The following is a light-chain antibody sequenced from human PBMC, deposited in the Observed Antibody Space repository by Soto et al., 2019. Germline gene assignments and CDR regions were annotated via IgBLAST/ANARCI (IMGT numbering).Light chain of an antibody. CDR3: QQYYSNALT. J-gene: IGKJ4*01. CDR1: QSVLYSSNNKNY. V-gene: IGKV4-1*01. Sequence: DIVMTQSPDSLAVSLGERATINCKSSQSVLYSSNNKNYLAWYQQKPGQPPKLLIYWASTRESGVPDRFSGSGSATDFTLTISSLQAEDVAVYYCQQYYSNALTFGGGTKVEIK. CDR2: WAS.